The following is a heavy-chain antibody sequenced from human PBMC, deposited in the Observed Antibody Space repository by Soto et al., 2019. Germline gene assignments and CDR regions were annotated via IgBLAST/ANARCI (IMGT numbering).Heavy chain of an antibody. V-gene: IGHV3-23*01. CDR1: GFSFSNYG. D-gene: IGHD3-3*01. J-gene: IGHJ3*02. CDR3: TKDAEAYDFAFDK. CDR2: ITKTGRST. Sequence: EVQLLESGGGLVQPGGSLRLSCATSGFSFSNYGMNWVRQAPGKGLEWVSGITKTGRSTFIADSVRGRFTISRDNLKNIMSLPMNSLRVDDTALYYCTKDAEAYDFAFDKWGQGTMVTVTS.